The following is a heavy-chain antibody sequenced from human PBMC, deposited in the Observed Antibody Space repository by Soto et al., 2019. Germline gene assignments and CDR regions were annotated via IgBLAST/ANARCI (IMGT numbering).Heavy chain of an antibody. J-gene: IGHJ4*02. V-gene: IGHV1-69*06. CDR1: GGTFSSYA. CDR2: IIPIFGTA. D-gene: IGHD4-17*01. CDR3: ARDPSNDYGGDTFDY. Sequence: SVKVSCKASGGTFSSYAISWVRQAPGQGLEWMGGIIPIFGTANYAQKFQGRVTVTADTYTTTAYMELSSLRSDDTAVYYCARDPSNDYGGDTFDYWGQGTLVTVSS.